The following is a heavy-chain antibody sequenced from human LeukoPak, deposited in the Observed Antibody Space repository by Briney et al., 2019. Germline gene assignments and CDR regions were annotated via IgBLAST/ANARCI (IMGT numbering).Heavy chain of an antibody. Sequence: ASVNVSCKASGYTFTGYYMHWVRQAPGQGLEWMGWINPNSGGTNYAQKFQGRVTMTRDTSISTAYMELSRLRSDDTAVYYCASGGVFCSSTSCYVGAFRSPHDAFDIWGQGTMVTVSS. CDR3: ASGGVFCSSTSCYVGAFRSPHDAFDI. CDR2: INPNSGGT. CDR1: GYTFTGYY. D-gene: IGHD2-2*01. J-gene: IGHJ3*02. V-gene: IGHV1-2*02.